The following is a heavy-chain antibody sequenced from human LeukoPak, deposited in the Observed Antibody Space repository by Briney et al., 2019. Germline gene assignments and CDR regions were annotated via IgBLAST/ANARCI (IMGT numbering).Heavy chain of an antibody. D-gene: IGHD1-26*01. CDR1: GGSISSYY. Sequence: SETLSLTCTVSGGSISSYYWSWIRQPPGKGLEWIGYISYSGSTNYNPSLTSRVTISVDTSKNRFSLKLSSVTAADTAMYYCARPRWVGATGAFDIWGQGTMVTVSS. J-gene: IGHJ3*02. CDR2: ISYSGST. V-gene: IGHV4-59*01. CDR3: ARPRWVGATGAFDI.